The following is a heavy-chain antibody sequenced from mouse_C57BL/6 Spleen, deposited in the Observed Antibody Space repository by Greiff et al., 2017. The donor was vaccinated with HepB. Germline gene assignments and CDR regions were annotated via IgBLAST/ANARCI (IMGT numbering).Heavy chain of an antibody. J-gene: IGHJ4*01. D-gene: IGHD2-5*01. V-gene: IGHV1-9*01. CDR2: ILPGSGST. Sequence: VQLQQSGAELMKPGASVKLSCKATGYTFTGYWIEWVKQRPGHGLEWIGEILPGSGSTNYNEKFKGKATFTADTSSNTAYMQLSSLTTEDSAIYYCARTYYSNYGDYYAMDYWGQGTSVTVSS. CDR3: ARTYYSNYGDYYAMDY. CDR1: GYTFTGYW.